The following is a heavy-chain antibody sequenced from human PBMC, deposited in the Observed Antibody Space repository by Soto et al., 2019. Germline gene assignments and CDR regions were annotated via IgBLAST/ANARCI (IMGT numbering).Heavy chain of an antibody. V-gene: IGHV4-61*01. CDR3: ARGASYYYDSSDDAFDI. D-gene: IGHD3-22*01. CDR2: IYYSGST. J-gene: IGHJ3*02. CDR1: GGSVSSGSYY. Sequence: TSETLSLTCTVSGGSVSSGSYYWSWIRQPPGKGLEWIGYIYYSGSTNYNPSLKSRVTISVDTSKNQFSLKLSSVTAADTAVYYCARGASYYYDSSDDAFDIWGQGTMVTVSS.